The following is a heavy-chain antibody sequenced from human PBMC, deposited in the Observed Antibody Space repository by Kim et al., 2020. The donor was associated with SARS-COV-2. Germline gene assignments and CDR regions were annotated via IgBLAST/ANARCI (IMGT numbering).Heavy chain of an antibody. Sequence: GGSLRLSCTASGFTFSSYAMSWVRQAPGKGLEWVSAISGSGGSTYYADSVKGRFTISIDNSKNTLYLQLNSRRAEATAVYYCAKGPVGSSWYSFTFADYWGQGPLVTVSS. CDR1: GFTFSSYA. J-gene: IGHJ4*02. V-gene: IGHV3-23*01. CDR2: ISGSGGST. CDR3: AKGPVGSSWYSFTFADY. D-gene: IGHD6-13*01.